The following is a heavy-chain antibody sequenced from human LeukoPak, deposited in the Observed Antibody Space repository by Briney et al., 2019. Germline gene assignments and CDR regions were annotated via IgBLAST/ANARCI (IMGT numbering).Heavy chain of an antibody. J-gene: IGHJ1*01. V-gene: IGHV4-39*01. D-gene: IGHD5-24*01. CDR2: IYYSGYT. CDR1: GGSIGSNNYY. Sequence: SETLSLTCTVSGGSIGSNNYYWGWIRQPPGKGLEWIGSIYYSGYTYYNPSLKSRVTISVDTSKNQFSLKLSSVTAADTAVYYCARHGRRDGYIERYFQHWGQGALVTVSS. CDR3: ARHGRRDGYIERYFQH.